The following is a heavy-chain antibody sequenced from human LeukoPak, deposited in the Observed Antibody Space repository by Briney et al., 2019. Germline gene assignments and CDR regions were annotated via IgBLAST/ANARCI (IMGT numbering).Heavy chain of an antibody. J-gene: IGHJ4*02. D-gene: IGHD3-22*01. Sequence: GGSLRLSCAASGFTFSSYAMSWVRQAPGKGLEWVSAISGSGGSTYYADSVKGRFTISRDNSKSTLYLQMNSLRAEDTAVYYCAGSMIVVVNGYFDYWGQGTLVTVSS. V-gene: IGHV3-23*01. CDR2: ISGSGGST. CDR1: GFTFSSYA. CDR3: AGSMIVVVNGYFDY.